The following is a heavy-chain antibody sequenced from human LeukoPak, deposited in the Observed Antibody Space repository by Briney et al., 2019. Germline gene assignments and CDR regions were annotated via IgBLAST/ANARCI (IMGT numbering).Heavy chain of an antibody. J-gene: IGHJ5*02. D-gene: IGHD2-15*01. CDR1: GFNFSRYA. Sequence: GGSLRLSCAASGFNFSRYAMHWVRQAPGKGLMYISRNNGDGSTTNYADVVKGRFTMSRDNVKNTLYLQMNSLRVEDTAVYYCARDPRNVGLAPWGQGTLVTVSS. CDR3: ARDPRNVGLAP. V-gene: IGHV3-74*01. CDR2: NNGDGSTT.